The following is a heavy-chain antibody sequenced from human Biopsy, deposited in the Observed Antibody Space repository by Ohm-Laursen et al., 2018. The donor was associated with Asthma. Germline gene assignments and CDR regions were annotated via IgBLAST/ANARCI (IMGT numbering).Heavy chain of an antibody. CDR1: GFMFRSFG. D-gene: IGHD5-12*01. CDR3: AKRRGYSGHDNDY. V-gene: IGHV3-30*18. J-gene: IGHJ4*02. CDR2: ISYDGNHK. Sequence: RSLRLSCAASGFMFRSFGMHWVRRAPGKGLEWVAVISYDGNHKFYEDSVKGRFTISRDNSKSTLYLQMNSLRTEDTAVYYCAKRRGYSGHDNDYWGQGTLVIVSS.